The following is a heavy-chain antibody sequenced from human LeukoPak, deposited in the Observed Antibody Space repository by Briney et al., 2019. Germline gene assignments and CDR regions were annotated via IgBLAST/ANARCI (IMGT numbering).Heavy chain of an antibody. Sequence: SETLSLTCAVYGGSFSGYYWSWIRQPPGKGLEWIGEINHSGSTNYNPSLKSRVTISVDTSKNQFSLKLSSVTAADTAVYYCARVTTYCGGDCYLSYYYYYYYMDVWGKGTTVTISS. CDR2: INHSGST. D-gene: IGHD2-21*02. V-gene: IGHV4-34*01. CDR3: ARVTTYCGGDCYLSYYYYYYYMDV. J-gene: IGHJ6*03. CDR1: GGSFSGYY.